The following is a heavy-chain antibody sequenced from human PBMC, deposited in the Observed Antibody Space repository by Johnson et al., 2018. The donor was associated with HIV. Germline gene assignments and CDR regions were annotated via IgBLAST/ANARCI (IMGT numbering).Heavy chain of an antibody. CDR2: ISSSGNTM. J-gene: IGHJ3*02. CDR3: ATFYYDNRDYYELASFLTDASDI. D-gene: IGHD3-22*01. V-gene: IGHV3-11*04. CDR1: GFTFSDYY. Sequence: QVQLVESGGGLVNPGGSLRLSCAASGFTFSDYYMSWIRQAPGKGLEWVSYISSSGNTMYYADSVKGRFTISRDNAKNSLYLQMNSLRAEDTAVYYCATFYYDNRDYYELASFLTDASDIWGQGTMVTVSS.